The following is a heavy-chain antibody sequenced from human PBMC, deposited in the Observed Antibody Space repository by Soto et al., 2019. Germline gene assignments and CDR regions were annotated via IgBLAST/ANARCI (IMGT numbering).Heavy chain of an antibody. CDR3: AKGSRYDILTGYHFDY. CDR1: GFTFSSYA. J-gene: IGHJ4*02. CDR2: ISGSGGST. Sequence: GGSLSLSCAASGFTFSSYAMSWVRQAPGKGLEWVSAISGSGGSTYYADSVKGRFTISRDNSKNTLYLQMNSLRAEDTVVYYCAKGSRYDILTGYHFDYWGQGTLVTVSS. D-gene: IGHD3-9*01. V-gene: IGHV3-23*01.